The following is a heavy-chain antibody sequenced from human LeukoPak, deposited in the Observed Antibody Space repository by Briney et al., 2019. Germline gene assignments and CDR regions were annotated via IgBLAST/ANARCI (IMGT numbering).Heavy chain of an antibody. CDR2: ISGSGGST. CDR3: AKIEEGYYYGSGSYYHFDY. CDR1: GFTFSSYA. V-gene: IGHV3-23*01. Sequence: GRSLRLSCAASGFTFSSYAMSWVRQAPGKGLEGVSAISGSGGSTYYADAVKGRFTISRDNSKNTLYLQMNSLRAEDTAVYYCAKIEEGYYYGSGSYYHFDYWGQGTLVTVSS. D-gene: IGHD3-10*01. J-gene: IGHJ4*02.